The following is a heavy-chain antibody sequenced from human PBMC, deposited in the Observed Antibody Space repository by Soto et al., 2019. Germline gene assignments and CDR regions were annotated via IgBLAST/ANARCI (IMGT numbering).Heavy chain of an antibody. Sequence: AGGALRLSPAASGLTFSTHNRNRGRPAPGEGREWISFIDRSNSSINYADSVKGRFTISRDNSKNSLYLQMNSLRAEDTAVYYCARDKALGYCSGAYCRPLLDYWGQGALVTVSS. J-gene: IGHJ4*02. D-gene: IGHD2-15*01. CDR2: IDRSNSSI. CDR1: GLTFSTHN. CDR3: ARDKALGYCSGAYCRPLLDY. V-gene: IGHV3-48*01.